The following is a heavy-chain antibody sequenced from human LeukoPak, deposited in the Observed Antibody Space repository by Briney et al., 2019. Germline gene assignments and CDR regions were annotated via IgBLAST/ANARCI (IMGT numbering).Heavy chain of an antibody. Sequence: SETLSLTCTVSGGSISSYYWSWIRQPPGKGLEWIAYIYYSGSTNYNPSLKSRVTISVDTSKNQFSLKLTSVTAADTALYYCARIKLGGWYHDYWGQGTLVTVSS. J-gene: IGHJ4*02. CDR2: IYYSGST. V-gene: IGHV4-59*01. CDR3: ARIKLGGWYHDY. D-gene: IGHD6-19*01. CDR1: GGSISSYY.